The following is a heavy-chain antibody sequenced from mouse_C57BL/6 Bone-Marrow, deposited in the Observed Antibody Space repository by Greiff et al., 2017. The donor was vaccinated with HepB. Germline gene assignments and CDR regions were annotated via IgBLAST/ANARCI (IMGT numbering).Heavy chain of an antibody. J-gene: IGHJ4*01. CDR1: GYTFTDYY. CDR2: IFPGSGST. D-gene: IGHD2-4*01. Sequence: VQLQQSGPELVKPGASVKISCKASGYTFTDYYINWVKQRPGQGLEWIGWIFPGSGSTYYNEKFKGKATLTVDKSSSTAYMLLSSLTSEDSAVYFCARFGDYDGDYYAMDYWGQGTSVTVSS. V-gene: IGHV1-75*01. CDR3: ARFGDYDGDYYAMDY.